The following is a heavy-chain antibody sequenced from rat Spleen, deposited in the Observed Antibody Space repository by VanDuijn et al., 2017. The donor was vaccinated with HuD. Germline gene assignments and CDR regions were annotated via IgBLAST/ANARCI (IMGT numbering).Heavy chain of an antibody. CDR1: GYSISSTYR. CDR3: ARSDGVHYFLPLAD. J-gene: IGHJ3*01. CDR2: INSAGTT. V-gene: IGHV3-3*01. D-gene: IGHD1-12*02. Sequence: EVQLQESGPGLVKPSQSLSLMCSVTGYSISSTYRWNWIRKFPGNKLEWMGYINSAGTTIYSPSLKSRISITRDTSKNQFFLQVNSVTTDDTATYYCARSDGVHYFLPLADWGQGSLVTVSS.